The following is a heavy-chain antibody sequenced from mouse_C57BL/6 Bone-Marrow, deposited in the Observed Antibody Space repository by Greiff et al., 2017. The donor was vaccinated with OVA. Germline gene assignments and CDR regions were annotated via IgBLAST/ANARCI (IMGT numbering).Heavy chain of an antibody. CDR1: GIDFSRYW. D-gene: IGHD2-4*01. J-gene: IGHJ2*01. CDR2: INPDSSTI. V-gene: IGHV4-1*01. Sequence: EVKLLESGGGLVQPGGSLKLSCAASGIDFSRYWMSWVRRAPGKGLEWIGEINPDSSTINYAPSLKDKFIISRDNAKNTLYLQMSKVRSEDTALYYCARLLYDYESYYFDYWGQGTTLTVSS. CDR3: ARLLYDYESYYFDY.